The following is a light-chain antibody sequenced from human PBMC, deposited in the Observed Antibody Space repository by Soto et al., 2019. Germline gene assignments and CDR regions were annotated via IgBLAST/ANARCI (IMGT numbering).Light chain of an antibody. V-gene: IGKV3-11*01. CDR1: HYINSR. J-gene: IGKJ1*01. CDR3: QQRRSWPRR. Sequence: IVWSQSPVTLAWTRVERVKGACGASHYINSRLAWYQHRPGQAPRLLIYQTSIRAAGIPARFSASGTGTDFTLTISYVQPGDFAVYYCQQRRSWPRRFGQGTKVDI. CDR2: QTS.